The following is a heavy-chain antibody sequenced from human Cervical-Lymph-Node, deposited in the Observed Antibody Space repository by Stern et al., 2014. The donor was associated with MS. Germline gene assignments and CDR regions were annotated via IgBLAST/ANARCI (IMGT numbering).Heavy chain of an antibody. V-gene: IGHV1-69*01. CDR2: IIPIFGTA. CDR1: GGTFNTNV. CDR3: ARAAYSTSSYNY. D-gene: IGHD6-6*01. Sequence: QVQLVESGAEVKKPGSSVKVSCKASGGTFNTNVISWVRQAPGQGLEWMGGIIPIFGTALYAQQVQGRVTITANESTRPVYMELSSLRSEDTAVYYCARAAYSTSSYNYWGQGTLVIVSS. J-gene: IGHJ4*02.